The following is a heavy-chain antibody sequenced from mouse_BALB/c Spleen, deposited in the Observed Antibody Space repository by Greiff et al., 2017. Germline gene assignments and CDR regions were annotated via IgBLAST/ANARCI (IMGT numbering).Heavy chain of an antibody. Sequence: ESGPGLVKPSQSLSLTCTVTGYSITSDYAWNWIRQFPGNKLEWMGYISYSGSTSYNPSLKSRISITRDTSKNQFFLQLNSVTTEDTATYYCASAPNWDVWFAYWGQGTLVTVSA. D-gene: IGHD4-1*02. CDR2: ISYSGST. V-gene: IGHV3-2*02. J-gene: IGHJ3*01. CDR3: ASAPNWDVWFAY. CDR1: GYSITSDYA.